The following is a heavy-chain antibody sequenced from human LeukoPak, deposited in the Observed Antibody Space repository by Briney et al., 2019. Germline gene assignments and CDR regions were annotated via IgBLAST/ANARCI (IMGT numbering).Heavy chain of an antibody. CDR1: GGSFSGYY. V-gene: IGHV4-34*01. D-gene: IGHD2-8*01. CDR3: WCQMINFDY. J-gene: IGHJ4*02. CDR2: INHSGST. Sequence: SETLSLTCAVYGGSFSGYYWSWIRQPPGKGLEWIGEINHSGSTNYNPSLKSRVTISVDTSKNQFSLKLSSVTAADTAVYYCWCQMINFDYWGQGTLVTVSS.